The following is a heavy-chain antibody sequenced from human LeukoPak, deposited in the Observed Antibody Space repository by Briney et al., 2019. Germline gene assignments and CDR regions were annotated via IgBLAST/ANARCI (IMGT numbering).Heavy chain of an antibody. D-gene: IGHD2-2*01. CDR2: INHSGST. CDR3: ARIGYCSSTSCYTVDY. V-gene: IGHV4-34*01. J-gene: IGHJ4*02. Sequence: SETLSLTCAVYGGSFSGYYWSWIRQPPGKGMEWIGEINHSGSTNYNPSLKSRVTISVDTSKNQFSLKLSSVTAADTAVYYCARIGYCSSTSCYTVDYWGQGTLVTVSS. CDR1: GGSFSGYY.